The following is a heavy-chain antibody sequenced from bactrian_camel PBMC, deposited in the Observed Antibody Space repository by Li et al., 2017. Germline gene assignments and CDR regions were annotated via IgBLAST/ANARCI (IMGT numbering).Heavy chain of an antibody. J-gene: IGHJ4*01. V-gene: IGHV3S42*01. CDR2: IDHEGVV. CDR1: RATAIIDC. CDR3: AAAFSRRLGGTWGPILLSDEYDR. Sequence: DVQLVESGGDSVQAGGSLRLSCKANRATAIIDCMGWFRQAAGQERERVASIDHEGVVSYANSVKGRFTISRDNVRDSLYLHMNSLKPEDTAMYYCAAAFSRRLGGTWGPILLSDEYDRWGQGTQVTVS. D-gene: IGHD4*01.